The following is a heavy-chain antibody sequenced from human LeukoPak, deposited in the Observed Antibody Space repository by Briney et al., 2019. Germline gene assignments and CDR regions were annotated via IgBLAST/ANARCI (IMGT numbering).Heavy chain of an antibody. CDR1: GFTFSNAW. CDR2: IKSKTDGGTT. D-gene: IGHD5-12*01. Sequence: GRSLRLSCAASGFTFSNAWMSWVRQAPGKGLEWVGRIKSKTDGGTTDYAAPVKGRFTISRDDSKNTLYLQMNSLKTEDTAVYYCSTASGYDDFDYWGQGTLVTVSS. CDR3: STASGYDDFDY. J-gene: IGHJ4*02. V-gene: IGHV3-15*01.